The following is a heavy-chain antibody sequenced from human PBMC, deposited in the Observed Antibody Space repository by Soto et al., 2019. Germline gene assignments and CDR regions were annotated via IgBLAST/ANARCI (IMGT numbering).Heavy chain of an antibody. CDR3: APNPSGYRGYGQGNKYYCSCMDG. CDR2: IYWVDDK. D-gene: IGHD5-12*01. Sequence: QITLKESGHTLVKPTQTLTLTFTFFGFSLSTSGVGVGGIRQPPGKALEWLALIYWVDDKRYRPSLKSRLNHSKDTSKNQVVLTMTNMDTVDTAKYYCAPNPSGYRGYGQGNKYYCSCMDGWGQGTTVTVSS. V-gene: IGHV2-5*02. J-gene: IGHJ6*02. CDR1: GFSLSTSGVG.